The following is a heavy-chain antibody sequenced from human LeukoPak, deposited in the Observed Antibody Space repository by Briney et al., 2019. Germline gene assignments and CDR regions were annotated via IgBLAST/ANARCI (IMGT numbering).Heavy chain of an antibody. CDR1: GYTFTSYG. V-gene: IGHV1-18*04. CDR3: AREYCSSTSCTIDY. Sequence: EASVKVSCKASGYTFTSYGISWVRQAPGQGLEWMGWISAYNGNTNYAQKLQGRVTMTTDTSTNTAYMELRSLRSDDTAVYYCAREYCSSTSCTIDYWGQGTLVTVSS. CDR2: ISAYNGNT. J-gene: IGHJ4*02. D-gene: IGHD2-2*01.